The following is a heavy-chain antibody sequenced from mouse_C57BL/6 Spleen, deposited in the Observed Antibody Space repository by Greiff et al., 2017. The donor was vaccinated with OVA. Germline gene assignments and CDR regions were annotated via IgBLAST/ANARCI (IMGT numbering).Heavy chain of an antibody. CDR1: GYTFTSYD. J-gene: IGHJ4*01. CDR3: ARSAYSNYDYAMDY. D-gene: IGHD2-5*01. CDR2: IYPRDGST. V-gene: IGHV1-85*01. Sequence: QVQLQQSGPELVKPGASVKLSCKASGYTFTSYDINWVKQRPGQGLEWIGWIYPRDGSTKYNEKFKGKATLTVDTASSTAYMELHSLTSEDSAVYFCARSAYSNYDYAMDYWGQGTSVTVSS.